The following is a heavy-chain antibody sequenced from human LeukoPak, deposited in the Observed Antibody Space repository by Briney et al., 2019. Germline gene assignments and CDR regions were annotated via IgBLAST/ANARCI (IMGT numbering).Heavy chain of an antibody. J-gene: IGHJ5*02. D-gene: IGHD2-8*01. CDR1: GHTFTSYY. V-gene: IGHV1-46*01. CDR2: INPSGGST. Sequence: ASVKVSCKASGHTFTSYYMHWVRQAPGQGLEWMGIINPSGGSTSYAQKFQGRVTMTRDTSTSTVYMELSSLRSEDTAVYYCARDLMVYAIPSWFDPWGQGTLVTVSS. CDR3: ARDLMVYAIPSWFDP.